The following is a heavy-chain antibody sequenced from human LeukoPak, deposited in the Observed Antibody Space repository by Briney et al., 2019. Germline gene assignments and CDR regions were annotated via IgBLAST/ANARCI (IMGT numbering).Heavy chain of an antibody. V-gene: IGHV3-7*01. CDR3: ARIGYSSSTLDY. Sequence: GGSLRLSCAASGFTFSNYWMTWVRQAPGEGLEWVANINQDGSVIYYVDSLKGRFTISRDNAKKSVHLQTNSLRAEDTAIYYCARIGYSSSTLDYWGQGTLVTVAS. D-gene: IGHD2-2*01. CDR2: INQDGSVI. CDR1: GFTFSNYW. J-gene: IGHJ4*02.